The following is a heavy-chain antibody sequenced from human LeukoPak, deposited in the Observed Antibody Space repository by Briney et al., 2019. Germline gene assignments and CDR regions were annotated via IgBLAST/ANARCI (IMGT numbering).Heavy chain of an antibody. J-gene: IGHJ4*02. CDR1: GGSISSSSYY. Sequence: PSETLSLTCTVSGGSISSSSYYWGWIRQPPGKGLEWIGSIYYSGSTYYNPSLKSRVTISVDTSKNQFSLKLSSVTAADTAVYYCARAVHLEEFDYWGQGTLVTVSS. CDR2: IYYSGST. CDR3: ARAVHLEEFDY. V-gene: IGHV4-39*07. D-gene: IGHD1-1*01.